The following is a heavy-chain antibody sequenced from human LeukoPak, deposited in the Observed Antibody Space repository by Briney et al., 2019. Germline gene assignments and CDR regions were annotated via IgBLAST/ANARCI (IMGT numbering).Heavy chain of an antibody. Sequence: GGSLRPSCAASGFTFTSYAMSWVRQAPGKGLQWVSSISGSGGRTYYADSVKGRFTISRDNSKNTVNLQMNSPRAEDTAVYYCAKGHGDSDGYYYFDYWGQGTLVTVSS. CDR1: GFTFTSYA. V-gene: IGHV3-23*01. CDR3: AKGHGDSDGYYYFDY. CDR2: ISGSGGRT. D-gene: IGHD3-22*01. J-gene: IGHJ4*02.